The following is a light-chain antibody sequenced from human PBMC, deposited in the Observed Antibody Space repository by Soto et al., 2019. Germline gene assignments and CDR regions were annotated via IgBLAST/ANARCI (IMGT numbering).Light chain of an antibody. J-gene: IGKJ5*01. V-gene: IGKV3-20*01. Sequence: EIVLTQSPGTLSLSPGERATLSCRASQSVSSSYLAWYQQKPGQAPRLLIYGASSRATGIPDRFSGSGSGTDFTLTISRLEPEDFAVYYCQQYGSSPSIPFGRGTRLEIK. CDR2: GAS. CDR1: QSVSSSY. CDR3: QQYGSSPSIP.